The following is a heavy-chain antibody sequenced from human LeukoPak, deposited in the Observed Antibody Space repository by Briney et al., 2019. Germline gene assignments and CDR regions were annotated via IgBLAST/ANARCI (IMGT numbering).Heavy chain of an antibody. CDR1: GYTFTGYY. CDR3: ARVRGYSGYDSGSRWFNP. V-gene: IGHV1-2*06. CDR2: INPNSGGT. J-gene: IGHJ5*02. Sequence: ASVKVSCKASGYTFTGYYMHWVRQAPGQGLEWMGRINPNSGGTNYAQKFQGRVTMTRDTSISTAYMELSRLRSDDTAVYYCARVRGYSGYDSGSRWFNPWGQGTLVTVSS. D-gene: IGHD5-12*01.